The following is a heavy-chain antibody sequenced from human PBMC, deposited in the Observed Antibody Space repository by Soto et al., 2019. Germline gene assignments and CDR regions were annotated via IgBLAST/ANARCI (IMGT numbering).Heavy chain of an antibody. Sequence: QVHLVQSGAEVKKPGASVKVSCKASGYIFINYYIHWVRQAPGHGLEWMAIINPTGGSTNYAQKCQGRVTVTMDTATSTVYMELSSLTSEDTAMYYCARHLAAGDLCGQGTLVTVSS. V-gene: IGHV1-46*01. CDR1: GYIFINYY. CDR3: ARHLAAGDL. D-gene: IGHD2-21*01. CDR2: INPTGGST. J-gene: IGHJ4*02.